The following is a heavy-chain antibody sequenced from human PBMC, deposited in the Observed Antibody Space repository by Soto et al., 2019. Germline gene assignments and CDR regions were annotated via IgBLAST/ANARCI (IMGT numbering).Heavy chain of an antibody. D-gene: IGHD1-26*01. CDR3: AKDSTSFNGIYDPFDI. Sequence: EVQLLESGGGLVQPGGSLRLSCEASGFIFSNYAMSWVRQGPGKGLEWVSVIGGEAVSTNCADPVKGRCTVSRDNSKNTVYLQLDSLRDDDTAVYYCAKDSTSFNGIYDPFDIWGQGTMVTVSS. CDR1: GFIFSNYA. CDR2: IGGEAVST. J-gene: IGHJ3*02. V-gene: IGHV3-23*01.